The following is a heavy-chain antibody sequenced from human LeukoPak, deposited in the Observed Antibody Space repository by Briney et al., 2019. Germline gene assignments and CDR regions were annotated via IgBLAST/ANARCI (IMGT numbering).Heavy chain of an antibody. CDR3: ARGLVRGVPGPYFDY. CDR2: IIPIFGTA. D-gene: IGHD3-10*01. CDR1: GGTFSSYA. Sequence: GSSVKVSCKASGGTFSSYAISWVRQAPGQGLEWMGGIIPIFGTANYAQKFQGRVTITTDESTSTAYMELSSLRSEDTSVYYCARGLVRGVPGPYFDYCGQGTLVTVSS. J-gene: IGHJ4*02. V-gene: IGHV1-69*05.